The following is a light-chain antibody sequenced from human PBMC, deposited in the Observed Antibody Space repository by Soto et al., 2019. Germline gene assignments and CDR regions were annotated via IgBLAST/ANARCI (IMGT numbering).Light chain of an antibody. CDR2: DVT. CDR1: STDVGIY. V-gene: IGLV2-11*01. CDR3: CAHLGTTIYV. J-gene: IGLJ1*01. Sequence: QSVLTQPRSVSGSPGQSVTISCSGTSTDVGIYVSWYQQHAGKAPKLIIYDVTERPSGVPDRFSGSKSGNAASLTVSGLQPEDEADYYCCAHLGTTIYVFGSGTKVTVL.